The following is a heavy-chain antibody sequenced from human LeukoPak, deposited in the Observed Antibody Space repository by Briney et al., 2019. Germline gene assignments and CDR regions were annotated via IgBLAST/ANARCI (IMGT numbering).Heavy chain of an antibody. V-gene: IGHV4-61*02. CDR1: GGSISSGSYY. J-gene: IGHJ6*03. CDR3: ARDQGRRIAVRSVDYYYMDV. Sequence: SQTLSLTCTVSGGSISSGSYYWSWIRQPAGKGLEWIGRIYTSGSTNYNPSLKSRVTISVDTSKNQFSLKLSSVTAADTAVYYCARDQGRRIAVRSVDYYYMDVWGKGTTVTVSS. CDR2: IYTSGST. D-gene: IGHD6-6*01.